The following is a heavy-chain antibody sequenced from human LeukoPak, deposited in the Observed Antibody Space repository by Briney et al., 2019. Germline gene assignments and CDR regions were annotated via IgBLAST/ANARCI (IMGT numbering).Heavy chain of an antibody. J-gene: IGHJ6*03. V-gene: IGHV4-34*01. CDR3: ARVLRRKERSYYYCYMDV. CDR2: INHSGST. D-gene: IGHD3-16*01. CDR1: GGSFSGYY. Sequence: KPPETLSLTCAVYGGSFSGYYWSWIRQPPGKGLEWIGEINHSGSTNYNPSLKSRVTISVDTSKNQFSLKLSSVTAADTAVYYCARVLRRKERSYYYCYMDVWGKGTTVTVSS.